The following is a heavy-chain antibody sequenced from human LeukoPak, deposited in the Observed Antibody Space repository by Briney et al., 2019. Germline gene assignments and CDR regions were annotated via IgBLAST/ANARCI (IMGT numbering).Heavy chain of an antibody. J-gene: IGHJ3*02. V-gene: IGHV3-30*04. Sequence: PGRSLRLSCAASGFNFSSYAMHCVRQAPGEGLEWVGLISYGGIDKSYADSVKGRFTISRDSSKRTLYLQMNSLRAEDTAMYYCARESWSDSVAFDIWGLGTMVIVSS. D-gene: IGHD3-3*01. CDR1: GFNFSSYA. CDR2: ISYGGIDK. CDR3: ARESWSDSVAFDI.